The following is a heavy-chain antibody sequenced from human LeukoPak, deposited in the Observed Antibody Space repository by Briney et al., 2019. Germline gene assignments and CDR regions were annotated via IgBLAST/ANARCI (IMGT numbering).Heavy chain of an antibody. Sequence: SQTLSLTCAVSGGSISSGGYSWSWIRQPPGKGLEWIGYIYHSGSTNYNPSLKSRVTISVDTSKNQFSLKLSSVTAADTAVYYCARGPPSGWYGYWGQGTLVTVSS. V-gene: IGHV4-30-2*01. CDR2: IYHSGST. J-gene: IGHJ4*02. CDR1: GGSISSGGYS. D-gene: IGHD6-19*01. CDR3: ARGPPSGWYGY.